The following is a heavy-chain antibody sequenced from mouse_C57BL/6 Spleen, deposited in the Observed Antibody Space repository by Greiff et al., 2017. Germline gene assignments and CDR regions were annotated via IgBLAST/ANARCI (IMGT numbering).Heavy chain of an antibody. V-gene: IGHV5-17*01. Sequence: EVKVVESGGGLVKPGGSLKLSCAASGFTFSDYGMHWVRQAPEKGLEWVAYISSGSSTIYYADTVKGRFTISRDNAKNTLFLQMTSLRSEDTAMYYCARGGYGSSPSFDYWGQGTTLTVSS. CDR1: GFTFSDYG. J-gene: IGHJ2*01. CDR3: ARGGYGSSPSFDY. CDR2: ISSGSSTI. D-gene: IGHD1-1*01.